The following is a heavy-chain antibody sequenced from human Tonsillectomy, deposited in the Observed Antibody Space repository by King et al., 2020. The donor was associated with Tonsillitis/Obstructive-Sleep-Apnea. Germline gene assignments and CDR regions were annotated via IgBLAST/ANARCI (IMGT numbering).Heavy chain of an antibody. D-gene: IGHD2-8*01. V-gene: IGHV4-59*01. Sequence: VQLQESGPGLVKPSETLSLTCTVSGGSISRYSWSWLRQPPGKGLEWIGYIYYSGSTNYNPSLKSRVTISVDTSKNQFSLKLSSVTAADTAVYYCARDMVLEAGGDAFDIWGQGTVVTVSS. CDR2: IYYSGST. CDR3: ARDMVLEAGGDAFDI. J-gene: IGHJ3*02. CDR1: GGSISRYS.